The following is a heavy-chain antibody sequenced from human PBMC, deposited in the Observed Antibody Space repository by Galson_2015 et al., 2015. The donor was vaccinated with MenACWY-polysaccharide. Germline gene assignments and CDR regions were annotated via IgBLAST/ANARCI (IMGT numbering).Heavy chain of an antibody. V-gene: IGHV1-8*01. D-gene: IGHD3-22*01. CDR1: GYSFSSYD. CDR3: ARGGKYYYDSSGYLNWFDP. Sequence: SVKVSCKASGYSFSSYDINWVRQTTGQGLEWMGWMNPNSGNTGYAQKFQGRVTMARNTSISIAYMELSSLRSEDTAVYYCARGGKYYYDSSGYLNWFDPWGQGTLVTVSS. J-gene: IGHJ5*02. CDR2: MNPNSGNT.